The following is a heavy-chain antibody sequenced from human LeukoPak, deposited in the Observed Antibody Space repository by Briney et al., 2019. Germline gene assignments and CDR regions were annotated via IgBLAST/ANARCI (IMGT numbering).Heavy chain of an antibody. CDR3: ARDDPGTTVTTLRRGFDY. V-gene: IGHV1-18*01. CDR1: GYTFTSYG. Sequence: ASVKVSCKASGYTFTSYGISWVRQAPGQGLEWMGWISAYNGNTNYAQKLQGRVTMTTDTSTSTAYMELRSLRSDDTAVYYYARDDPGTTVTTLRRGFDYWGQGTLVTVSS. D-gene: IGHD4-17*01. CDR2: ISAYNGNT. J-gene: IGHJ4*02.